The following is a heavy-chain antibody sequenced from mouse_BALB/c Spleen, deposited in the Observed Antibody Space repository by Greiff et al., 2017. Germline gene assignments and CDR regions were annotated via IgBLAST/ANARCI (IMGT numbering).Heavy chain of an antibody. CDR2: IYPYNGGT. V-gene: IGHV1S29*02. CDR1: GYTFTDYN. CDR3: ARYGYHFDY. J-gene: IGHJ2*01. Sequence: EVQLQQSGPELVKPGASVKISCKASGYTFTDYNMHWVKQSHGKSLEWIGYIYPYNGGTCYNQKFKSKATLTVDNSSSTAYMELRSLTSEDSAVYYCARYGYHFDYWGQGTTLTVSS. D-gene: IGHD2-2*01.